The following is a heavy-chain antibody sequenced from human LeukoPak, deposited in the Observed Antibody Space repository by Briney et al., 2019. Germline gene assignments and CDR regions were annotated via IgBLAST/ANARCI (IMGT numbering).Heavy chain of an antibody. J-gene: IGHJ2*01. CDR1: GFNFRTFA. Sequence: GGSLRLSCAASGFNFRTFAMHWVRQAPGKGLEWVAIISYDGINKYYADSVKGRFTISRDNSKNTLYLQMSSLRAADTAVYYCARDWVSSSSWYFDLWGRGTLVTVSS. CDR2: ISYDGINK. D-gene: IGHD6-6*01. V-gene: IGHV3-30*04. CDR3: ARDWVSSSSWYFDL.